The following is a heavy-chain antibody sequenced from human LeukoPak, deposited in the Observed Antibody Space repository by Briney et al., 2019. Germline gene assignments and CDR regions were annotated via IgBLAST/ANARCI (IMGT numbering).Heavy chain of an antibody. CDR3: ARDITIFGGPSFDY. V-gene: IGHV3-21*01. CDR1: GFTFSSYS. Sequence: GGSLRLSCAASGFTFSSYSMNWVRQAPGKGLEWVSSISSSSSYIYYADSVKGRFTISRDNAKNSLYLQMNSLRAEDTAVYYCARDITIFGGPSFDYWGQGTLVTVSS. D-gene: IGHD3-3*01. CDR2: ISSSSSYI. J-gene: IGHJ4*02.